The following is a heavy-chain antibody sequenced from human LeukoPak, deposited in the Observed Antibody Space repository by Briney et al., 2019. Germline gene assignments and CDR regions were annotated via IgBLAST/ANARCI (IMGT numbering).Heavy chain of an antibody. J-gene: IGHJ3*02. D-gene: IGHD2-21*02. Sequence: SQTLSLTCAISGDSVSINSAAWNWVRQSPSRGLEWLGSTYYRSKRYNDYAVSVKSRITINPDTSKNQFSLQLNSVTPEDTAVYYCARDGGAYCGGDCYPLDAFDIWGQGTMVTVSS. CDR1: GDSVSINSAA. CDR2: TYYRSKRYN. V-gene: IGHV6-1*01. CDR3: ARDGGAYCGGDCYPLDAFDI.